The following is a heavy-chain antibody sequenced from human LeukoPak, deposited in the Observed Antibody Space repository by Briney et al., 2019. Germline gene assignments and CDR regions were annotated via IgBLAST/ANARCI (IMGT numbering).Heavy chain of an antibody. CDR1: GFTFSDYY. CDR3: AREPEYSYGFDAFDI. Sequence: GGSLRLSCAASGFTFSDYYMSWIRQAPGKGLEWVSYISSSGSTIYYAHPLKGRFTISRENAKNTLYLQMNSLRAEDTAVYYCAREPEYSYGFDAFDIWGQGTMVTVSS. D-gene: IGHD5-18*01. V-gene: IGHV3-11*04. J-gene: IGHJ3*02. CDR2: ISSSGSTI.